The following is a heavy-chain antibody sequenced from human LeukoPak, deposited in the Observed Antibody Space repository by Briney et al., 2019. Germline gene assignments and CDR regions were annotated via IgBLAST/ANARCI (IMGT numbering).Heavy chain of an antibody. D-gene: IGHD6-13*01. V-gene: IGHV1-69*01. CDR3: ARNGLKQQLVLYYGMDV. CDR1: GGTFSSYA. J-gene: IGHJ6*02. Sequence: ASVTVSCKASGGTFSSYAISWVRQAPGQGLEWMGGIIPIFGTANYAQKFQCRVTITADESTSTAYMELSSLRSEDTAVYYCARNGLKQQLVLYYGMDVWGQGTTVTVSS. CDR2: IIPIFGTA.